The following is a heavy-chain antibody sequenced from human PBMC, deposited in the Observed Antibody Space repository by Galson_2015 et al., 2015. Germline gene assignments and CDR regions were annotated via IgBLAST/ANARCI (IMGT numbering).Heavy chain of an antibody. D-gene: IGHD3-22*01. CDR1: GGSISSGGYY. V-gene: IGHV4-31*03. Sequence: TLSLTCTVSGGSISSGGYYWSWIRQHPGKGLEWIGYIYYSGSTYYNPSLKSRVTISVDTSKNQFSLKLSSVTAADTAVYYCARRGYYDSSGRPPPDAFDIWGQGTMVTVSS. J-gene: IGHJ3*02. CDR3: ARRGYYDSSGRPPPDAFDI. CDR2: IYYSGST.